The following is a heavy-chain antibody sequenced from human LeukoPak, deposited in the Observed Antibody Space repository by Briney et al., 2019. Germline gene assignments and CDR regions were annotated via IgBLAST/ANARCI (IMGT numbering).Heavy chain of an antibody. CDR2: ISAYNGNT. CDR3: ARDPNPFDY. V-gene: IGHV1-18*01. J-gene: IGHJ4*02. Sequence: XSWVRQAPGQGLEWMGWISAYNGNTNYAQKLQGRVTMTTDTSTSTAYMELRSLRSDDTAVYYCARDPNPFDYWGQGTLVTVSS.